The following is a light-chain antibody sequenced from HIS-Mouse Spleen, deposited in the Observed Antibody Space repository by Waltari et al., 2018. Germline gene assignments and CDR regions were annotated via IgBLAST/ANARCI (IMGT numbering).Light chain of an antibody. CDR3: QQYYSYRFT. CDR1: QGISSY. CDR2: AAS. V-gene: IGKV1-8*01. J-gene: IGKJ3*01. Sequence: AIRMTQSPSSFSXSTGDRVTITCRASQGISSYLAWYQQKPGKAPKLLIYAASTLQSGVPSRFSGSGSGTDFTLTISCLQSEDFATYYCQQYYSYRFTFGPGTKVDIK.